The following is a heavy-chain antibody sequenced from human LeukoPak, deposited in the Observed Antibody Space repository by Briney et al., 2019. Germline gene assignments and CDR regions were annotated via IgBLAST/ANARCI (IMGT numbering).Heavy chain of an antibody. D-gene: IGHD6-19*01. CDR3: ASSGQQWLVRFCDY. J-gene: IGHJ4*02. Sequence: GGSLRLSCAASGFTFSSYAMHWVRQAPGKGPEWVAVISYDGSNKYYADSVKGRFTISRDNSKNTLYLQMNSLRAEDTAVYYCASSGQQWLVRFCDYWGQGTLVTVSS. CDR2: ISYDGSNK. CDR1: GFTFSSYA. V-gene: IGHV3-30-3*01.